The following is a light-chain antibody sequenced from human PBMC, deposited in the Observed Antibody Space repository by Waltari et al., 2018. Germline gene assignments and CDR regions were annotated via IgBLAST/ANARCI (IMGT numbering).Light chain of an antibody. Sequence: QSVLIQPPSASETPGQRVTISCSGSNSNIGSNPLCWYQHLPGTAPELLIYRNTQRPSGVPDRFSGSKSDTSASLAISGLRSEDEADYYCAAWDDSLRAWVFGGGTKLTVL. CDR2: RNT. V-gene: IGLV1-47*01. J-gene: IGLJ3*02. CDR1: NSNIGSNP. CDR3: AAWDDSLRAWV.